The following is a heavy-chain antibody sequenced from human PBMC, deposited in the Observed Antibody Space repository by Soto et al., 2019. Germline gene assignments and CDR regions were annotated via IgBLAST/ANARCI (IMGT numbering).Heavy chain of an antibody. CDR2: IYPGDSDT. D-gene: IGHD3-10*01. CDR3: ARTQEVLWFGEFPPIDY. J-gene: IGHJ4*02. Sequence: WESLKISCNGSAYSFTSYWIGWVRLMPGKGLEWMGIIYPGDSDTRYSPSFQGQVTISADKSISTAYLQWSSLKASDTAMYYCARTQEVLWFGEFPPIDYWGQGTLVTVSS. CDR1: AYSFTSYW. V-gene: IGHV5-51*01.